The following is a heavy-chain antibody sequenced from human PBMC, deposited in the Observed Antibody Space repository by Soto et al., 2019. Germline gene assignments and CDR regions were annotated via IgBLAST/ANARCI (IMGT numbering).Heavy chain of an antibody. CDR3: ARCATYYDYVWQSYRYTSFDY. Sequence: PSETLSLTCTVSGGSINSYYWSWIRQHPGKGLEWIGYIYYNGDTDCNPSLKSRVTISVDTSKDQFSLKLSSVTAADTAVYFCARCATYYDYVWQSYRYTSFDYWGQGTLVTVSS. D-gene: IGHD3-16*02. CDR1: GGSINSYY. J-gene: IGHJ4*02. V-gene: IGHV4-59*12. CDR2: IYYNGDT.